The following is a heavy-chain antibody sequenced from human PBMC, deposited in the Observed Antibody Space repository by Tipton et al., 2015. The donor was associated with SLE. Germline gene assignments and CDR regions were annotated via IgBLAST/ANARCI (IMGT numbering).Heavy chain of an antibody. D-gene: IGHD3-22*01. Sequence: TLSLTCTVSGGSINTSDYFWGWIRQSPGKGLEWIGEIHHSGSTTYNPSLKSRVTMLVDTSKNQFSLTLTSVTAADTAVYYCARGSSSGYGFDFWGHGTLVTVSS. CDR3: ARGSSSGYGFDF. CDR2: IHHSGST. J-gene: IGHJ4*01. V-gene: IGHV4-39*01. CDR1: GGSINTSDYF.